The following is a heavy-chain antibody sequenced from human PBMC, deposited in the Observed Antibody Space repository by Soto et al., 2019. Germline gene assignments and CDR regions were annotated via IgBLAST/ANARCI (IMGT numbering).Heavy chain of an antibody. CDR1: GFTFSSYA. V-gene: IGHV3-23*01. Sequence: EVQLLESGGGLVQPGGSLRLSCADSGFTFSSYAMSWVRQAPGKGLERVSVISGSGGSTYYADSVKGRFTISRDNSKNTLNLQMNSLRAEDTAVYYCARRGSGSYYDYWGQGTLVTVSS. J-gene: IGHJ4*02. D-gene: IGHD1-26*01. CDR3: ARRGSGSYYDY. CDR2: ISGSGGST.